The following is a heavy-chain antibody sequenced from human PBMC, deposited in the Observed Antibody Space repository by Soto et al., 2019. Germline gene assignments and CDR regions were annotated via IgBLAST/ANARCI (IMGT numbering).Heavy chain of an antibody. D-gene: IGHD6-19*01. V-gene: IGHV4-4*02. CDR3: ARSAGWYAVHS. J-gene: IGHJ4*02. CDR1: GDSVSSPYY. Sequence: QVQLQESDPGLVKPSGTLSLTCAVSGDSVSSPYYWCWVRQPPGKGLEWIGEVFHTGTTSYNPSLSSRVTISMDKSINQFSLDLSSVTAADTAVYYCARSAGWYAVHSWGPGTLVIVSS. CDR2: VFHTGTT.